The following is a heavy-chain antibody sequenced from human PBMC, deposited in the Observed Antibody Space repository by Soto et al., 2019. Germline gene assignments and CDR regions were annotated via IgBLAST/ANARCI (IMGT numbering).Heavy chain of an antibody. D-gene: IGHD3-10*01. CDR2: IRFMRVGYTT. V-gene: IGHV3-72*01. J-gene: IGHJ6*02. Sequence: GGSLRRSCATPGFTCSYYYMEWVRQVPGKGLGWVGSIRFMRVGYTTEYAASVKVRFTVSRYVSMISVYLKMNSLEFEETAVYLCDSVLRYFYGMEFWGQGSTVPVFS. CDR1: GFTCSYYY. CDR3: DSVLRYFYGMEF.